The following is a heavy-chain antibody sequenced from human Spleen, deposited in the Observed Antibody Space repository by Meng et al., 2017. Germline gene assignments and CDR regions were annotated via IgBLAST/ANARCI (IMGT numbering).Heavy chain of an antibody. V-gene: IGHV3-20*04. D-gene: IGHD6-13*01. CDR2: INWNGGST. CDR1: GFTFDDYG. J-gene: IGHJ4*02. CDR3: ARGHISSWYPGFDY. Sequence: GESLKISCAASGFTFDDYGMSWVRQAPGKGLEWVSGINWNGGSTGYADSVKGRFTISRDNAKNSLYLQMNSLRAEDTALYYCARGHISSWYPGFDYWGQGTLVTVSS.